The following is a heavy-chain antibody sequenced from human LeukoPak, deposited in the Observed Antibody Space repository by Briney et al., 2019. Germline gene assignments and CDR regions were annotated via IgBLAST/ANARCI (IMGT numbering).Heavy chain of an antibody. D-gene: IGHD3-10*01. V-gene: IGHV1-8*01. J-gene: IGHJ5*02. CDR3: ARDYHGSKSSSFDP. CDR2: MNPNSGNT. CDR1: GYTFTSYD. Sequence: ASVKVSCKASGYTFTSYDINWVRQATGQGLEWLGWMNPNSGNTGYAQNFQGRVTLTRNTSIDTAYMELSSLRSEDTAVYYCARDYHGSKSSSFDPWGQGTLVTVSS.